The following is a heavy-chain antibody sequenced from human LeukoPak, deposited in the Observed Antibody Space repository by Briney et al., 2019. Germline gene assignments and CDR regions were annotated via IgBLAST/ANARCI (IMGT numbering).Heavy chain of an antibody. D-gene: IGHD4-17*01. CDR1: GFTFSSYA. CDR3: AKVLHDYGYYHYGMDV. CDR2: ISGSGGST. V-gene: IGHV3-23*01. J-gene: IGHJ6*02. Sequence: GGSLRLSCAASGFTFSSYAMSWVRQAPGKGLEWVSAISGSGGSTYYADSVKGWFTISRDNSKNTLYLQMNSLRAEDTAVYYCAKVLHDYGYYHYGMDVWGQGTTVTVSS.